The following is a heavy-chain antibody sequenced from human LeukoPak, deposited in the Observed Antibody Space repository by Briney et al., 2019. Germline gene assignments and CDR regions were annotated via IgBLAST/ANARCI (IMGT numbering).Heavy chain of an antibody. CDR3: ARGVWERYYYDSSGYPWAY. Sequence: SETLSLTCAVYGGSFSGYYWSWIRQPPGKGLEWIGEINHSGSTNYNPSLKSRVTISVDTSKNQFSLKLSSVTAADTAVYYCARGVWERYYYDSSGYPWAYWGQGTLVTVSS. CDR1: GGSFSGYY. CDR2: INHSGST. V-gene: IGHV4-34*01. D-gene: IGHD3-22*01. J-gene: IGHJ4*02.